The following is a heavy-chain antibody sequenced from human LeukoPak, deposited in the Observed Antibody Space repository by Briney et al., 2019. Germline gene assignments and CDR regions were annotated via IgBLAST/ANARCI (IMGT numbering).Heavy chain of an antibody. CDR1: GGSFSGYY. V-gene: IGHV4-34*01. D-gene: IGHD6-13*01. CDR2: INHSGST. CDR3: ARGGGSSSWSFDH. Sequence: SETLSLTCAVYGGSFSGYYWTWIRQPPGKELEWIGEINHSGSTNYNPSLKSRVTISVDTSKNQFSLKLSSVTAADTAVYYCARGGGSSSWSFDHWGQGTLVTVSS. J-gene: IGHJ4*02.